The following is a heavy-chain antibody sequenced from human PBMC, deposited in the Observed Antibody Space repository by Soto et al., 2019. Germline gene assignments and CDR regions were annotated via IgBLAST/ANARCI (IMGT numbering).Heavy chain of an antibody. V-gene: IGHV4-34*01. CDR3: ARGVGAAAGTGFDY. Sequence: SEPLSLTCAVYGGSFSGYYWSWIRQPPGKGLEWIGEINHSGSTNYNPSLKSRVTISVDTSKNQFSLKLSSVTAADTAVYYCARGVGAAAGTGFDYWGQGTLVTVS. CDR2: INHSGST. CDR1: GGSFSGYY. J-gene: IGHJ4*02. D-gene: IGHD6-13*01.